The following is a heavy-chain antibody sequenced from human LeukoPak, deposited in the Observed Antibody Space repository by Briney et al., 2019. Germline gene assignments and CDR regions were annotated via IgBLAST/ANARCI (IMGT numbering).Heavy chain of an antibody. CDR1: GGSISSGSYY. Sequence: SETLSLTCIVSGGSISSGSYYWSWIRQPAGKGLEWIGRIYTGGSTNYNPSLKSRVTISVHTSRNQFSLKLSSVTAADTAVYYCARNSGYSTSTNWFDPWGQGTLVTVSS. J-gene: IGHJ5*02. CDR2: IYTGGST. CDR3: ARNSGYSTSTNWFDP. V-gene: IGHV4-61*02. D-gene: IGHD6-13*01.